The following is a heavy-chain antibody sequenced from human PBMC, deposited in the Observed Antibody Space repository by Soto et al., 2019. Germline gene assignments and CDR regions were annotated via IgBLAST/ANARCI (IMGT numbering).Heavy chain of an antibody. J-gene: IGHJ5*02. CDR2: INHSGST. V-gene: IGHV4-34*01. CDR1: GGSFSGYY. CDR3: ARLVDTAMVKGFDP. D-gene: IGHD5-18*01. Sequence: SETLSPTCAVYGGSFSGYYWSWIRQPPGKGLEWIGEINHSGSTNYNPSLKSRVTISVDTSKNQFSLKLSSVTAADTAVYYCARLVDTAMVKGFDPWGQGTLVTVSS.